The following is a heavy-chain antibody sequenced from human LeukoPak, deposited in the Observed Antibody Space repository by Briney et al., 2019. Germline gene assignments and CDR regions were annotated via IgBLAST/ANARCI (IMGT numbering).Heavy chain of an antibody. D-gene: IGHD2-21*02. J-gene: IGHJ4*02. CDR2: IYYSGST. CDR1: GGSIRSYY. CDR3: ATYAYCGGDCYSNYFDY. V-gene: IGHV4-59*01. Sequence: SETLSLTCTLSGGSIRSYYWSWMRQPPGKGLGWIGYIYYSGSTNYNPSLKSRVTISRDTSKNQFSLKLSSVTAADTAVYYCATYAYCGGDCYSNYFDYWGQGTLVTVSS.